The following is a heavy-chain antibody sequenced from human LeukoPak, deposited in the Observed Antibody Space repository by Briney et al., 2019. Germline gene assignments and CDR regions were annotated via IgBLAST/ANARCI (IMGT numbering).Heavy chain of an antibody. D-gene: IGHD3-3*01. CDR2: NYHSGST. Sequence: SENLSLNGTVSGYSICSGYYWGWIRQPPGKGLEWIGSNYHSGSTYYNPSLKSRVTISVGTSKNQYSLQLSSVTAEDTAVYYCARVYYDFWSGYSLDAFDIWGEGTMVTVRS. V-gene: IGHV4-38-2*02. J-gene: IGHJ3*02. CDR1: GYSICSGYY. CDR3: ARVYYDFWSGYSLDAFDI.